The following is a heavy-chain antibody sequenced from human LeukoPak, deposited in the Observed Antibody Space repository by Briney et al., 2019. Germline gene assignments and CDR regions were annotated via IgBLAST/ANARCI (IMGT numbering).Heavy chain of an antibody. J-gene: IGHJ6*03. CDR3: ARALSGVATTFADYYYYMDV. V-gene: IGHV4-39*07. Sequence: SETLSLTCTVSGGSISNSSYYWGWIRQPPGKGLEWIGTIYYSGSTNYNPSLKSRVTISVDTSKNQFSLKLSSVTAADTAVYYCARALSGVATTFADYYYYMDVWGKGTTVTISS. D-gene: IGHD5-12*01. CDR2: IYYSGST. CDR1: GGSISNSSYY.